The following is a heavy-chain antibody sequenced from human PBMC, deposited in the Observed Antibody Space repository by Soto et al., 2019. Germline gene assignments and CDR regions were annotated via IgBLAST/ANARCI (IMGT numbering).Heavy chain of an antibody. J-gene: IGHJ4*02. CDR1: GGSISSSSYY. D-gene: IGHD2-15*01. CDR3: ARHSRGYCSGGSCYFFDY. CDR2: IYYSGST. Sequence: SETLSLTCTVSGGSISSSSYYWGWIRQPPGKGLEWIGSIYYSGSTYYNPSLKSRVTISVDTSKNQFSLKLSSVTAADTAVYYCARHSRGYCSGGSCYFFDYWGQGTLVTVSS. V-gene: IGHV4-39*01.